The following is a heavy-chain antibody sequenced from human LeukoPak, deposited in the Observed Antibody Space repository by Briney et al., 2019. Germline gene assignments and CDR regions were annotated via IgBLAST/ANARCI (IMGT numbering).Heavy chain of an antibody. D-gene: IGHD3-10*01. J-gene: IGHJ4*02. CDR1: GYSISSGYY. CDR2: IYHSGST. V-gene: IGHV4-38-2*02. Sequence: SETLSLTCTVSGYSISSGYYWGWIRQPPGKGLEWIGSIYHSGSTYYNPSLKSRVTISVDTSKNQFSLKLSSVTAADTAVYYCARLPYGSGSHRRGPLDYWGQGTLVTVSS. CDR3: ARLPYGSGSHRRGPLDY.